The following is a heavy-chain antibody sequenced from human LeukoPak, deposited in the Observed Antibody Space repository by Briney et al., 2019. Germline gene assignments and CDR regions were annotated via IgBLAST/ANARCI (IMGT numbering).Heavy chain of an antibody. Sequence: SETLSLTCTVSGGSISSGDYYWVWIRQPPGKGLEWIGYIYYSGSTYYNPSLKSRVTISVDTSKNQFSLKLSAVTAADTAVYYCARGAMVRGVTTYYFDYWGQGTLVTVSS. CDR1: GGSISSGDYY. CDR2: IYYSGST. V-gene: IGHV4-30-4*01. J-gene: IGHJ4*02. D-gene: IGHD3-10*01. CDR3: ARGAMVRGVTTYYFDY.